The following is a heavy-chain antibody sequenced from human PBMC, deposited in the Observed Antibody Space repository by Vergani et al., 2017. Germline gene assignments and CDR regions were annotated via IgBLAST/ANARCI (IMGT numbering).Heavy chain of an antibody. D-gene: IGHD3-10*01. CDR2: INPSGGST. V-gene: IGHV1-46*03. Sequence: QVQLVQSGAEVKKPGASVKVSCKASGYTFTSYYMHWVRQAPGQGLEWMGIINPSGGSTSYAQKFQGRVTMTRDTSTSKVDMELSSLRSEDTAVYYCARGGLWFGELFAELDAFDIWGQGTMVTVSS. J-gene: IGHJ3*02. CDR1: GYTFTSYY. CDR3: ARGGLWFGELFAELDAFDI.